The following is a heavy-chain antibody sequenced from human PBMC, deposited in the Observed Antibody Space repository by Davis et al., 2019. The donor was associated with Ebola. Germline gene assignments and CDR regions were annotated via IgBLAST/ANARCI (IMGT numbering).Heavy chain of an antibody. D-gene: IGHD2-2*01. J-gene: IGHJ4*02. CDR3: ARDRDIVVVPAAEYYFDY. CDR1: GGTFSSYA. CDR2: IIPIFGTA. Sequence: SVKVSCKASGGTFSSYAISWVRQAPGQGLEWMGGIIPIFGTANYAQKFQGRVTITADESTSTAYMELSSLRSEDTAVYYCARDRDIVVVPAAEYYFDYWGQGTLVTVSS. V-gene: IGHV1-69*13.